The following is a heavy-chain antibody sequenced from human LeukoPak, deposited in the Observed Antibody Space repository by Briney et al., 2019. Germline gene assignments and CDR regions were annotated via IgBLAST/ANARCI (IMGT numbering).Heavy chain of an antibody. Sequence: GGSLRLSCAASGFTFSSYLMSWVRQAPGEGLEWVANIKEDGSEKYYVDSVKGRFTISRDNAKNSPYLQMNSLRAEDTAVYYCARDGRTTVTKGTPTADYYWGQGTLVTVSS. CDR1: GFTFSSYL. CDR3: ARDGRTTVTKGTPTADYY. J-gene: IGHJ4*02. D-gene: IGHD4-17*01. CDR2: IKEDGSEK. V-gene: IGHV3-7*01.